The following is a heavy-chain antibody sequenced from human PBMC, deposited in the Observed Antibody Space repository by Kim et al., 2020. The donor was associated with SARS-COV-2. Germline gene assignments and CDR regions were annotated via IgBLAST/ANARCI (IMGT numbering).Heavy chain of an antibody. CDR3: ARDESGSYWSFDY. D-gene: IGHD1-26*01. Sequence: SETLSLTCTVSGGSISSYYWSWIRQPPGKGLEWIGYIYYSGSTNYNPSLKSRVTISVDTSKNQFSLKLSSVTAADTAVYYCARDESGSYWSFDYWGQGTLVTVSS. CDR2: IYYSGST. V-gene: IGHV4-59*01. CDR1: GGSISSYY. J-gene: IGHJ4*02.